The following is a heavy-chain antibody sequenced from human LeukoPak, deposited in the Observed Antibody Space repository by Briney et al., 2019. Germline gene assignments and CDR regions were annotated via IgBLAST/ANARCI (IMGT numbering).Heavy chain of an antibody. CDR1: GGTFSSYA. V-gene: IGHV1-69*05. CDR2: IIPIFGTA. D-gene: IGHD6-13*01. Sequence: SVKVSCKASGGTFSSYAISWVRQAPGQGLEWMERIIPIFGTANYAQKFQGRVTITTDESTSTAYMELSSLRSEDTAVYYCATHKSSSWRNNWFDPWGQGTLVTVSS. CDR3: ATHKSSSWRNNWFDP. J-gene: IGHJ5*02.